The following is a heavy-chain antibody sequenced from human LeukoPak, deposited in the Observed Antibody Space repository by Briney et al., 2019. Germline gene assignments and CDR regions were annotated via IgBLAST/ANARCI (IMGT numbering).Heavy chain of an antibody. V-gene: IGHV4-34*01. CDR2: INHSGGT. Sequence: KPSETLSLTCAVYGGSFSGYSWNWIRQPPVKGLEWIGEINHSGGTNYNPSLKSRVTISVDTSKKQFSLKLSSVTAADTAVYYCARGVDYYGVWGQGNLVTVSS. J-gene: IGHJ4*02. CDR1: GGSFSGYS. D-gene: IGHD3-10*01. CDR3: ARGVDYYGV.